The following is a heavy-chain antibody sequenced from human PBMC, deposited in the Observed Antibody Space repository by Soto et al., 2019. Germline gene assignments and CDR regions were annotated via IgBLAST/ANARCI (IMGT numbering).Heavy chain of an antibody. D-gene: IGHD6-19*01. CDR3: ARRKAVALRMVPYYYYGMDV. J-gene: IGHJ6*01. CDR1: GGSFSGYY. Sequence: PSETMSLTCAVYGGSFSGYYWRWFRQPPGKGPEWIGEINHSGSTNYNPSLTSRVTISVDTSKNQFSLKLSSVTAADTAVYYCARRKAVALRMVPYYYYGMDVWGQGITVTFSA. V-gene: IGHV4-34*01. CDR2: INHSGST.